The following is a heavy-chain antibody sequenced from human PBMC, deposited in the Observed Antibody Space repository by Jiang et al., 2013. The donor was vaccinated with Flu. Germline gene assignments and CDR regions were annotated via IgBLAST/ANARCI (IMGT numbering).Heavy chain of an antibody. Sequence: SWIRQPPGKGLEWIGEINHSGSTNYNPSLKSRVTISVDTSKNQFSLRLTSVTAADTAVYYCARGLGTYGENGWFDPWGQGTLVTVSS. CDR3: ARGLGTYGENGWFDP. D-gene: IGHD4-17*01. J-gene: IGHJ5*02. V-gene: IGHV4-34*01. CDR2: INHSGST.